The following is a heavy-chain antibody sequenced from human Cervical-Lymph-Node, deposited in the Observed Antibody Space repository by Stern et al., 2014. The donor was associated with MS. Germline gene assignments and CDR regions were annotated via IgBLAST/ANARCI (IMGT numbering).Heavy chain of an antibody. CDR1: GDTFINFG. CDR3: ARDNDDNGMDV. CDR2: FIPLFGTT. J-gene: IGHJ6*02. Sequence: QVQLVQSGADVKQPGSSVKVSCTASGDTFINFGISWVRQAPGQGLEWMGGFIPLFGTTEYAQKFQGRVTISADESATTVYMELSGLRSEDTAVYYCARDNDDNGMDVWGQGTTVTVTS. V-gene: IGHV1-69*01. D-gene: IGHD1-1*01.